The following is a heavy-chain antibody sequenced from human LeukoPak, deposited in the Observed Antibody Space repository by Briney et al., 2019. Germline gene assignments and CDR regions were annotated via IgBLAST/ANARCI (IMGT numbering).Heavy chain of an antibody. D-gene: IGHD3-22*01. Sequence: SVKVSCKASGGTFSSYAISWVRQAPGQGLEWMGRIIPIFGTANYAQKFQGRVTITADKSTSTAYMELSSLRSEDTAVYYCARDPSYYYDSSVYYASDAFDIWGQGTMVTVSS. CDR3: ARDPSYYYDSSVYYASDAFDI. V-gene: IGHV1-69*06. CDR2: IIPIFGTA. J-gene: IGHJ3*02. CDR1: GGTFSSYA.